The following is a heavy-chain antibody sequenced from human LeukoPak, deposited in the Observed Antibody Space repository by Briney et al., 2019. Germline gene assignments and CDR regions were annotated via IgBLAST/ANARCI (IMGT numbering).Heavy chain of an antibody. D-gene: IGHD3-16*01. CDR1: GFTFSSYG. J-gene: IGHJ6*04. CDR3: AKGGGYGDYVMDV. V-gene: IGHV3-30*18. CDR2: ISYDVGNK. Sequence: GRSLRLSCAPSGFTFSSYGMHWVRQAPGKGLEWVTVISYDVGNKYYADSVKGRFTISRDNSKNTLYLQMNSLRAEDTAVYYCAKGGGYGDYVMDVWGKGTTVTVSS.